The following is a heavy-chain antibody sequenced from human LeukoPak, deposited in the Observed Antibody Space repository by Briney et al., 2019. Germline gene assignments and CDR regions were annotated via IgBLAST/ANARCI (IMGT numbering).Heavy chain of an antibody. Sequence: PGGSLRLSCAASGFTVSSNYMSWVRQAPGKGPEWVSVIYSGGSTYYADSVKGRFTISRDNSKNTLYLQMNSLRAEDTAVYYCARESGYCSGGSCSNWFDPWGQGTLVTVSS. CDR2: IYSGGST. CDR3: ARESGYCSGGSCSNWFDP. CDR1: GFTVSSNY. J-gene: IGHJ5*02. D-gene: IGHD2-15*01. V-gene: IGHV3-53*01.